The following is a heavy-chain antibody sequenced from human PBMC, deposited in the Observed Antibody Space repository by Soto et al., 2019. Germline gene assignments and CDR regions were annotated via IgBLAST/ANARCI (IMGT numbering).Heavy chain of an antibody. CDR2: IIPIFGTA. D-gene: IGHD3-9*01. CDR1: GGTFSSYA. Sequence: GASVKVSCKASGGTFSSYAISWVRQAPGQGLEWMGGIIPIFGTANYAQKFQGRVTITGDESTTTVYMDLSTLTSDDTAMYYCARGLGLGDCWGQGTLVTVSS. V-gene: IGHV1-69*13. J-gene: IGHJ4*02. CDR3: ARGLGLGDC.